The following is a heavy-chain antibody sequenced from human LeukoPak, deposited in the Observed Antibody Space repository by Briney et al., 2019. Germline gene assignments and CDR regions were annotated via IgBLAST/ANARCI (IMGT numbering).Heavy chain of an antibody. CDR2: VTWNRGSI. J-gene: IGHJ3*02. D-gene: IGHD4-23*01. CDR1: GFTFDDYA. CDR3: AKDSLYDSGGAFDT. V-gene: IGHV3-9*01. Sequence: GGSLRLSCAASGFTFDDYAMHWVRQAPGKGLEWVSGVTWNRGSIDYADSVKGRFTISRDNAKNSLYLQLNSLRPEDTALYYCAKDSLYDSGGAFDTWGQGTMVTVSS.